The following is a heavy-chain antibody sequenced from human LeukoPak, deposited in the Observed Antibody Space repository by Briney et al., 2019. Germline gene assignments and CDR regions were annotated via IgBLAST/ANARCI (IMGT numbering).Heavy chain of an antibody. CDR3: ASDSPYYGMDV. CDR2: INSDGSAT. Sequence: GGSLRLSCAASGFPFSSYWMHWVRQVPGKGLLWVSRINSDGSATIYADSVRGRFTISRDNAKNTLYLQMSGLRVEDTAVNHCASDSPYYGMDVWGQGTTVTVSS. V-gene: IGHV3-74*01. J-gene: IGHJ6*02. CDR1: GFPFSSYW.